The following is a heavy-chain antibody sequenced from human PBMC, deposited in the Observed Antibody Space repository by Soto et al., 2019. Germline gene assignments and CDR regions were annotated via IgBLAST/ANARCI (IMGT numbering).Heavy chain of an antibody. J-gene: IGHJ5*02. CDR2: ISYSGST. Sequence: SETLSLTCTVSGGSIRSYYWSWIRQPPGKGLEWIGYISYSGSTNYNPSLKSRVTISVDTSKNQFSLKLSSVTAADTAVYYCARDSSSWNWFDPWGQGTLVTVSS. D-gene: IGHD2-2*01. V-gene: IGHV4-59*01. CDR1: GGSIRSYY. CDR3: ARDSSSWNWFDP.